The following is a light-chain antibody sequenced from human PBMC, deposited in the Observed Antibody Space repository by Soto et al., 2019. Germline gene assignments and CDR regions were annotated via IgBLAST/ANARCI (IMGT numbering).Light chain of an antibody. V-gene: IGKV3-20*01. J-gene: IGKJ1*01. Sequence: EIVLTQSPGTLSLSPGEGATLSCRASQSVDSNYLAWCHHKPGQAPRLLIYGASNRATGIPDRFSGSGSGTDFTLSISTLEPEDFAVYYCQHYGNSLWTFGQGTKVDIK. CDR3: QHYGNSLWT. CDR1: QSVDSNY. CDR2: GAS.